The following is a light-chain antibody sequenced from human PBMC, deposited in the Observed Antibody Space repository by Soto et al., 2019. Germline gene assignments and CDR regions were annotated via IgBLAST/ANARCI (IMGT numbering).Light chain of an antibody. J-gene: IGKJ4*01. V-gene: IGKV1-5*03. CDR3: QQSYSTLT. CDR1: QTISSW. Sequence: DIQMTQSPSTLSGSVGDRVTITCRASQTISSWLAWYQQKPGKAPKLLIYKASTLKSGVPSRFSGSGSGTEFTLTISSLQPEDFATYYCQQSYSTLTFGGGTKVEIK. CDR2: KAS.